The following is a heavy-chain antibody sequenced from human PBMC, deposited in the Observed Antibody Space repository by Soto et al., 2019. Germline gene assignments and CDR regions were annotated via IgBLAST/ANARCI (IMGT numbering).Heavy chain of an antibody. V-gene: IGHV3-11*06. CDR3: ARDQLYCSGGSCYSGGHYYYYGMDV. CDR1: GFTFSDYY. Sequence: GGSLRLSCAASGFTFSDYYMSWIRQAPGKGLEWVSYISSSSSYTNYADSVKGRFTISRDNAKNSLYLQMNSLRAEDTAVYYCARDQLYCSGGSCYSGGHYYYYGMDVWGQGTTVTVSS. CDR2: ISSSSSYT. D-gene: IGHD2-15*01. J-gene: IGHJ6*02.